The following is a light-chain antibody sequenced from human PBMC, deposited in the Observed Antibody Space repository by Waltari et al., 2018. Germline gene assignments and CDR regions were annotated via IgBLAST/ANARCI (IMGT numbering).Light chain of an antibody. CDR3: QQYDNYPWT. V-gene: IGKV1-5*03. J-gene: IGKJ1*01. Sequence: IQMAQSPSTLSASVGDRVTITCRASQSINSWLAWYQQKPGKAPKLLIYMTSTLESGVPSRFSGSESGTEFTLTISSLQPDDFATYYCQQYDNYPWTFGQGTKVDVK. CDR2: MTS. CDR1: QSINSW.